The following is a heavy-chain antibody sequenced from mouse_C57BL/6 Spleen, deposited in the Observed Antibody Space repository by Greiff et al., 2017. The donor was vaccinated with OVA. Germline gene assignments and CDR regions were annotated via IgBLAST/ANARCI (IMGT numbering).Heavy chain of an antibody. CDR2: ISSGSSTI. D-gene: IGHD3-3*01. J-gene: IGHJ2*01. Sequence: EVMLVESGGGLVKPGGSLTLSCAASGFTFSDYGMHWVRQAPEKGLEWVAYISSGSSTIYYADTVKGRFTISRDNAKKTLFLQMTSLRSEDTAMYYCARWAGRGSLDYWGQGTTLTVSS. CDR1: GFTFSDYG. V-gene: IGHV5-17*01. CDR3: ARWAGRGSLDY.